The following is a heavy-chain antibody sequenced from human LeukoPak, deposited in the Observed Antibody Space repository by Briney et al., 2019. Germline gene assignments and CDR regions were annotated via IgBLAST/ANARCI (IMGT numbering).Heavy chain of an antibody. Sequence: GASVNVSCKASGYTFTSYVINWVRQATGQGLAWMGWMNLNSGNTGYAQKFQGTVTMARNTSISTAYMELSSLRSEVTAVYYCARANILTGYYWYYYYYYMDVWGKGNTVTISS. D-gene: IGHD3-9*01. CDR3: ARANILTGYYWYYYYYYMDV. CDR2: MNLNSGNT. CDR1: GYTFTSYV. J-gene: IGHJ6*03. V-gene: IGHV1-8*01.